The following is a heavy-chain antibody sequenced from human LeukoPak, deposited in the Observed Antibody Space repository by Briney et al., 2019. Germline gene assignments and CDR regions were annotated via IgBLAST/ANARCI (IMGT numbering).Heavy chain of an antibody. V-gene: IGHV3-66*02. J-gene: IGHJ4*02. Sequence: GGSLRLSCAASGFTVSSNYMSWVRQAPGKGLEWVSVIYSGGSTYYADSVKGRFTISRDNSKNTLYLQMNSLRAEDTAVYYCARGSEVDYYGSGSHDYWGQGTLVTVSS. CDR2: IYSGGST. D-gene: IGHD3-10*01. CDR1: GFTVSSNY. CDR3: ARGSEVDYYGSGSHDY.